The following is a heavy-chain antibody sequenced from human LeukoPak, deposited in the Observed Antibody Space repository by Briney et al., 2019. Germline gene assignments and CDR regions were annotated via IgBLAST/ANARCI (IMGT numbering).Heavy chain of an antibody. CDR1: GGTFGSYA. Sequence: SVKVSCKASGGTFGSYAISWVRQAPGQGLEWMGGIIPIFGTANYAQKFQGRVTITADKSTSTAYMELSSLRSEDTAVYYCARDDRIAAAGPARYWGQGTLVTVSS. V-gene: IGHV1-69*06. CDR3: ARDDRIAAAGPARY. D-gene: IGHD6-13*01. CDR2: IIPIFGTA. J-gene: IGHJ4*02.